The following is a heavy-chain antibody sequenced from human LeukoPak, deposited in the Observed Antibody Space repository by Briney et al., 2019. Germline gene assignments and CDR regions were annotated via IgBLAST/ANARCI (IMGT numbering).Heavy chain of an antibody. CDR1: GYTFTSYD. D-gene: IGHD6-13*01. J-gene: IGHJ6*03. CDR2: MNPNSGNT. CDR3: ARGAASSKYYYYYYYMDV. V-gene: IGHV1-8*03. Sequence: GSSVKVSCKASGYTFTSYDIHWVRQATGQGLAWTGWMNPNSGNTGFAQEFQGRVTITRSTSIRTAYMELSSLRSEDTAVYYCARGAASSKYYYYYYYMDVWGKGTTVTVSS.